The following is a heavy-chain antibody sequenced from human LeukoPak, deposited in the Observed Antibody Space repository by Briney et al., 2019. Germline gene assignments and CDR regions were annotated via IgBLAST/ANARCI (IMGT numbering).Heavy chain of an antibody. Sequence: GASVKVSCKASGYTFTTYGLSWVRQAPGQGLEWMGWISAYNGNTNYAQKLQGRVTMTTDTFTSTAYMELRSLRSDDTAVYYCAREYDYYYDSSGPFDYWGQGTLVTVSS. J-gene: IGHJ4*02. CDR1: GYTFTTYG. CDR2: ISAYNGNT. CDR3: AREYDYYYDSSGPFDY. V-gene: IGHV1-18*01. D-gene: IGHD3-22*01.